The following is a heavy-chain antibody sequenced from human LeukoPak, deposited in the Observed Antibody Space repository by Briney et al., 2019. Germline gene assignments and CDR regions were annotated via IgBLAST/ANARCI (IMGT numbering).Heavy chain of an antibody. J-gene: IGHJ4*02. V-gene: IGHV4-59*01. CDR3: ARRGRSDSSGWYFGY. Sequence: PSETLSLTCTVSGGSISSYYWSWIRQPPGKGLEWIGYIYYSGSTNYNPSLKSRVTISVDTSKNQFSLKLSSVTAADTAEYYCARRGRSDSSGWYFGYWGQGTLVTVSS. D-gene: IGHD6-19*01. CDR2: IYYSGST. CDR1: GGSISSYY.